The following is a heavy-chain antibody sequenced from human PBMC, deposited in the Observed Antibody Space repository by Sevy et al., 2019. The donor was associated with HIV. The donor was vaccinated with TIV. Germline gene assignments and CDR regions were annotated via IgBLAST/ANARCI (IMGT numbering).Heavy chain of an antibody. Sequence: GGSLRLSCAASGFTFSSYAMSWVRQAPGKGLEWVSAISGSGGSTYYADSVKGRFTISRDNSKNTLYLQMNSLRAEDTAVYYCAKSLLWGGIYYYCMDVWGQGTTVTVSS. CDR3: AKSLLWGGIYYYCMDV. J-gene: IGHJ6*02. D-gene: IGHD2-2*01. CDR1: GFTFSSYA. CDR2: ISGSGGST. V-gene: IGHV3-23*01.